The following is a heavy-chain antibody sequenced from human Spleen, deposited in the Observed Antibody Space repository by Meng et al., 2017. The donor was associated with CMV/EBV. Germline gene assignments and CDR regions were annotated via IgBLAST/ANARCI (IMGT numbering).Heavy chain of an antibody. J-gene: IGHJ4*02. Sequence: ASVKVSCKASGYTFTSYYIHWVRQAPGQGLEWMGIINPSGGSTSYAQKFQGRVTMTRDTSMSTVYMELSSLRSEDTAVYYCARDGLHVLRFLERARGRGYFDYWGQGTLVTVSS. V-gene: IGHV1-46*01. CDR3: ARDGLHVLRFLERARGRGYFDY. D-gene: IGHD3-3*01. CDR2: INPSGGST. CDR1: GYTFTSYY.